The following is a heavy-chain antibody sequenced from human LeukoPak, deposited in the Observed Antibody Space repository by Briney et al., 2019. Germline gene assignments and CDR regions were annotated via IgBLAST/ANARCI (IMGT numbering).Heavy chain of an antibody. CDR2: SRNEGHSYST. Sequence: GGSLRLSCAVSGFTFSDHYMDWVRQAPGKGLEWIGRSRNEGHSYSTDFAASVRGRASLSRDHSRNSLYLQINSLRTDDTAVYYCVALLRGIGYWGQGTLVTVSS. V-gene: IGHV3-72*01. CDR3: VALLRGIGY. D-gene: IGHD3-10*01. CDR1: GFTFSDHY. J-gene: IGHJ4*02.